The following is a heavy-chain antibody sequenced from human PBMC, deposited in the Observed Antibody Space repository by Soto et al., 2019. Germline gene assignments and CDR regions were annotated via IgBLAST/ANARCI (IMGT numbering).Heavy chain of an antibody. Sequence: SETLSLTCAVYGGSFSGYYWTWIRQPPGKGLEWVGEINHSGSTTNYRPSLKSRVTMSVDTSKNQFSLKVNSVTAADTAVYYCARAGDRSGYADSWGQGILVTVSS. D-gene: IGHD3-22*01. V-gene: IGHV4-34*01. CDR1: GGSFSGYY. J-gene: IGHJ4*02. CDR2: INHSGSTT. CDR3: ARAGDRSGYADS.